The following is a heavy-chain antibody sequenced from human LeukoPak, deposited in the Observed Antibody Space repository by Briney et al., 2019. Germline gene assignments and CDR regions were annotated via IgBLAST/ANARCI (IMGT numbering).Heavy chain of an antibody. CDR3: ASGYSSDYGGNVY. CDR1: GFTFSSSA. CDR2: ISYSGSGT. D-gene: IGHD4-23*01. J-gene: IGHJ4*02. Sequence: GGALRLSCAASGFTFSSSAMAWVGHAPGKGLEWVSTISYSGSGTYYADSVKGRFTISRDNSENTVYLQMNSLSIEDTAVYYCASGYSSDYGGNVYWGRGTLVTVSS. V-gene: IGHV3-23*01.